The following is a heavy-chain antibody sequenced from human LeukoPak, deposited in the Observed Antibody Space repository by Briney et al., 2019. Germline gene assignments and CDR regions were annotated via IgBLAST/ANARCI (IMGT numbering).Heavy chain of an antibody. D-gene: IGHD3-9*01. CDR3: ARSYYDILTGDHDDY. CDR2: ISSSSSYI. J-gene: IGHJ4*02. Sequence: GGSLRLSSAASGFTFSSYSMNWVRQAPGKGLEWVSSISSSSSYIYYADSVKGRFTISRDNAKNSLYLQMNSLRAEDTAVYYCARSYYDILTGDHDDYWGQGTLVTVSS. V-gene: IGHV3-21*01. CDR1: GFTFSSYS.